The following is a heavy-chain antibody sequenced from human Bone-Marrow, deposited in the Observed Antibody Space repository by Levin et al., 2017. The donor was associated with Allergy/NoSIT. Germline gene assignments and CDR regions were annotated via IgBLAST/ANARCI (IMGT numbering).Heavy chain of an antibody. D-gene: IGHD6-19*01. CDR2: IYSSGTT. J-gene: IGHJ4*02. CDR1: GGSISNYY. V-gene: IGHV4-59*01. CDR3: AACSSSGCYYFDY. Sequence: PSETLSLTCTVSGGSISNYYWTWIRQPPGKGLEWIGNIYSSGTTNYNPSLMSRVTMSVDTSKNQFSLRLSSVTAADTAVYYCAACSSSGCYYFDYWGQGALVTVSS.